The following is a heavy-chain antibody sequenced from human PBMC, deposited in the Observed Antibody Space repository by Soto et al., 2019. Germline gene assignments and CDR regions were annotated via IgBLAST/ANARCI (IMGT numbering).Heavy chain of an antibody. CDR1: GFTFRTYG. V-gene: IGHV3-30*18. D-gene: IGHD3-16*01. CDR2: ISNDGSNE. CDR3: AKGGAGYYSYYMDV. Sequence: PGGSLRLSCAASGFTFRTYGMYWARQAPGKGLEWVAIISNDGSNEYYADSVKGRFTISRDNSKNTLNLEMNSLRAEDTAIYYCAKGGAGYYSYYMDVWGKGPTVNVSS. J-gene: IGHJ6*03.